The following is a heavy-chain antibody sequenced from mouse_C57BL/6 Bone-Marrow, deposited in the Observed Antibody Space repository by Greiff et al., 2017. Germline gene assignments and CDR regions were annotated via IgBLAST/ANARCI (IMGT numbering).Heavy chain of an antibody. CDR3: TPYYYGSSYGY. J-gene: IGHJ2*01. Sequence: EVKLMESGAELVRPGASVKLSCTASGFNIKDDYMHWVKQRPEQGLEWIGWIDPENGDTEYASKFQGKATITADTSSNTAYLQLSSLTSEDTAVYCCTPYYYGSSYGYWGQGTTLTVSS. V-gene: IGHV14-4*01. D-gene: IGHD1-1*01. CDR2: IDPENGDT. CDR1: GFNIKDDY.